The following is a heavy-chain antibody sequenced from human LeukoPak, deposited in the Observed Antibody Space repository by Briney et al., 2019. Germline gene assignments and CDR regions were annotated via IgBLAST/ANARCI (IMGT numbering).Heavy chain of an antibody. J-gene: IGHJ4*02. CDR2: ITSGSSYI. CDR1: GFTFNSYS. Sequence: TGGSLRLSCAASGFTFNSYSMNWVRQAPGKGLEWVSSITSGSSYIYYADSVKGRFTISRDNAKNALYLQMNSLRAEDTALYYCARDPQTQLDYWGQGTLVTVSS. CDR3: ARDPQTQLDY. V-gene: IGHV3-21*04. D-gene: IGHD1-1*01.